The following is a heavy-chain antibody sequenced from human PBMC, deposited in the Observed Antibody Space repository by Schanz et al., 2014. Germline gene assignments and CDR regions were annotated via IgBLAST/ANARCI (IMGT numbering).Heavy chain of an antibody. Sequence: QVHLVESGGGLVKPGGSLRLSCAASGFTFSDYYMSWIRQAPGKGLEWVSTIASGGSHTFYADSVTGRFTISGDNSKNTLYLQMNSLRAEDSAVYYCAKVGPYSGSLGAFDIWGQGTMVTVSS. CDR3: AKVGPYSGSLGAFDI. CDR1: GFTFSDYY. CDR2: IASGGSHT. J-gene: IGHJ3*02. D-gene: IGHD1-26*01. V-gene: IGHV3-11*05.